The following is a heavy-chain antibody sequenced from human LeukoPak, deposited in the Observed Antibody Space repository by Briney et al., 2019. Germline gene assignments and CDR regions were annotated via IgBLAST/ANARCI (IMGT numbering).Heavy chain of an antibody. V-gene: IGHV1-18*01. Sequence: ASVKVSFKASGYTFTTYGISWVRQAPGQGLEWMGWINAYNGNTNYAQKLQGRVTMTTDTSTSTAYMELRSLRSDDTAVYYCARPRGSSGHGDFDYWGQGTLVTVSS. J-gene: IGHJ4*02. CDR2: INAYNGNT. CDR3: ARPRGSSGHGDFDY. D-gene: IGHD6-19*01. CDR1: GYTFTTYG.